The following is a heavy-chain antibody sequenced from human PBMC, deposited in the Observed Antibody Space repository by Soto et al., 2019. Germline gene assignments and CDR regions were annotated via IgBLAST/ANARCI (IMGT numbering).Heavy chain of an antibody. J-gene: IGHJ5*02. D-gene: IGHD1-7*01. CDR1: GGSISSGDYY. CDR2: IYYSGST. Sequence: LSLTCTVSGGSISSGDYYWSWIRQPPGKGLEWIGYIYYSGSTYYNPSLKSRVTISVDTSKNQFSLKLSSVTAADTAVYYCAGGGSQGYNWNYVPWFDPWGQGTLVTVSS. V-gene: IGHV4-30-4*01. CDR3: AGGGSQGYNWNYVPWFDP.